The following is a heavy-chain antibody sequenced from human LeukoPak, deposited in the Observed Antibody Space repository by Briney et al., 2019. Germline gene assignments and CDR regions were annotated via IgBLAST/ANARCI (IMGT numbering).Heavy chain of an antibody. J-gene: IGHJ6*03. V-gene: IGHV1-2*06. CDR2: INPNSSGT. CDR1: GYTFTGYY. Sequence: ASVKVSCKASGYTFTGYYMHWVRQAPGQGLEWMGRINPNSSGTNYAQKFQGRVTMTRDTSISTAYMELSRLRSDDTAVYYCASSLRFYYYYMDVWGKGTTVTVSS. D-gene: IGHD4-17*01. CDR3: ASSLRFYYYYMDV.